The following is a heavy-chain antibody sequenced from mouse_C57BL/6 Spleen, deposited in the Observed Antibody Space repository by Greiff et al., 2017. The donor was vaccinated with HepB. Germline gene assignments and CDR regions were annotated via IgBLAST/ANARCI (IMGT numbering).Heavy chain of an antibody. CDR3: ANGRDYAMDY. Sequence: VQLQQSGAELAKPAASVKLSCKASGYTFTSYWMHWVKQRPGQGLEWIGYINPSSGYTKYNQKFKDKATLTADISSSTAYMQLSSLTYEDSAVYYCANGRDYAMDYWGQGTSVTVSS. J-gene: IGHJ4*01. CDR2: INPSSGYT. V-gene: IGHV1-7*01. CDR1: GYTFTSYW. D-gene: IGHD1-1*01.